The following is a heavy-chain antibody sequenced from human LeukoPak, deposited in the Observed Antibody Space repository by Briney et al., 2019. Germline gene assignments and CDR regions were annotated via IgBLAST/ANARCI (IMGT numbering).Heavy chain of an antibody. D-gene: IGHD2-2*01. J-gene: IGHJ6*03. V-gene: IGHV4-59*01. CDR1: GGSISSYY. CDR2: IYYSGST. Sequence: SETLSLTCTGSGGSISSYYWSWNRQPPGKGLEWIGYIYYSGSTNYNPSLKSRVTISVDASKNQFSLKLSSVTAADTAVYYCARENRYCSSTSCSYYYYMDVWGKGTTVTVSS. CDR3: ARENRYCSSTSCSYYYYMDV.